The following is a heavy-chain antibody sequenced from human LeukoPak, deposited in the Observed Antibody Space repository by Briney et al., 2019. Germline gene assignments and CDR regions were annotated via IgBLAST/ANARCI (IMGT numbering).Heavy chain of an antibody. CDR2: ISGSGGSI. Sequence: GGSLRLSCAASGFTFSSYAMSWVRQAPGKGLEWVSAISGSGGSIYYADSVKGRFTISRDNSKNTLYPQMNSLRAEDTAVYYCAKFPGIAAAGLYYFDYWGQGTLVTVSS. V-gene: IGHV3-23*01. J-gene: IGHJ4*02. D-gene: IGHD6-13*01. CDR1: GFTFSSYA. CDR3: AKFPGIAAAGLYYFDY.